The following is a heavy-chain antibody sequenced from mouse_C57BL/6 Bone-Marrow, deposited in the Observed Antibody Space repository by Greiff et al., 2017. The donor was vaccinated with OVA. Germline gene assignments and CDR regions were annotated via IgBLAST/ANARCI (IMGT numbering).Heavy chain of an antibody. Sequence: VKLQESGAELARPGASVKMSCKASGYTFTSYTMHWVKQRPGQGLEWIGYINPSSGYTKYNQKFKDKATLTADKSSSTAYMQLSSLTSEDSAVYYCARFITTVVATDWYFDVWGTGTTVTVSS. J-gene: IGHJ1*03. V-gene: IGHV1-4*01. D-gene: IGHD1-1*01. CDR2: INPSSGYT. CDR3: ARFITTVVATDWYFDV. CDR1: GYTFTSYT.